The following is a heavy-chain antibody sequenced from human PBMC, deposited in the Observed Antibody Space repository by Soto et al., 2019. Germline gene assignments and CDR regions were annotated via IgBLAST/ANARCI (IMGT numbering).Heavy chain of an antibody. J-gene: IGHJ6*02. CDR1: GYTFSTYG. D-gene: IGHD3-16*01. Sequence: QVQLVQSGAEVKKPGASVKVSCKASGYTFSTYGISWVRQAPGHGLEWMGWINGYNGNTNYAPKLQGSITMTTDTSTTTAYTERRSLRSDDTAVYYCARMGDVPYYSYGMDVWCQGTTVTVSS. CDR3: ARMGDVPYYSYGMDV. V-gene: IGHV1-18*01. CDR2: INGYNGNT.